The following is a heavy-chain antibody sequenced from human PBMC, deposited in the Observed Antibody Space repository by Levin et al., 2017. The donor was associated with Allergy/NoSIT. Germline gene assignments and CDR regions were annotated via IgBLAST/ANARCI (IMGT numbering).Heavy chain of an antibody. D-gene: IGHD3-3*01. CDR1: GGSISSSSYY. Sequence: PSETLSLTCTVSGGSISSSSYYWGWIRQPPGKGLEWIGSIYYSGSTYYNPSLKSRVTISVDTSKNQFSLKLSSVTAADTAVYYCARGEYDFWSGYWSPYYYYGMDVWGQGTTVTVSS. CDR3: ARGEYDFWSGYWSPYYYYGMDV. CDR2: IYYSGST. J-gene: IGHJ6*02. V-gene: IGHV4-39*07.